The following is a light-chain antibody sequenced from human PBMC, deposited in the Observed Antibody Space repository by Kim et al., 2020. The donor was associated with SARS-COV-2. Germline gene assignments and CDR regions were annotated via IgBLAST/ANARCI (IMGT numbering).Light chain of an antibody. J-gene: IGKJ1*01. Sequence: SASVGDRVTITCRARQGISNYLAWYQQKPGKVPKLLIYAASTLQLGVPSRFSGTGSGTDFTLIISGLQPEDVATYYCQKYYSDASFGQGTKVDIK. V-gene: IGKV1-27*01. CDR3: QKYYSDAS. CDR1: QGISNY. CDR2: AAS.